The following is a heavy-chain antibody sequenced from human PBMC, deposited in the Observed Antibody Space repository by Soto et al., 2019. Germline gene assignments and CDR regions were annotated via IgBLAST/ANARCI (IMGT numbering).Heavy chain of an antibody. CDR3: ARDRRLLYTNYYYYAMDV. D-gene: IGHD3-3*01. V-gene: IGHV4-31*03. CDR1: GGSISSGGYY. CDR2: IYYSGST. Sequence: PSETLSLTCTVSGGSISSGGYYWSWIRQHPGKGLEWIGYIYYSGSTYYNPSLKSRVTISVDTSKNQFSLKLSSVTAADTAVYYCARDRRLLYTNYYYYAMDVWGQGTTVTVSS. J-gene: IGHJ6*02.